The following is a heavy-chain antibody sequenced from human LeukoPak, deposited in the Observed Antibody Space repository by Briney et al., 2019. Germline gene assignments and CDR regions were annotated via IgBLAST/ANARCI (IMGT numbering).Heavy chain of an antibody. V-gene: IGHV4-59*01. CDR3: ASAGYSGYDLNY. CDR1: GGSISSYY. CDR2: IYYSGST. J-gene: IGHJ4*02. D-gene: IGHD5-12*01. Sequence: SETLSLTCTVSGGSISSYYWSWIRQPPGKGLEWIGYIYYSGSTNYNPSLKSRVTISVDTSKNQFSLKVSSVTAADTAVYYCASAGYSGYDLNYWGQGTLVTVSS.